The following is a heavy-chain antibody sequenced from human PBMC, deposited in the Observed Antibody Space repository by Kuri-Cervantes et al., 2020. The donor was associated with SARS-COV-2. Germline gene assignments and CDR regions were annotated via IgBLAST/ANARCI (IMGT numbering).Heavy chain of an antibody. CDR3: AREGVGAHKGYYMDV. Sequence: ASVKVSCKASGYTFTSYGISWVRQAPGQGLEWMGWISAYNGNTNYAQKLQGRVTMTTDTSTSIAYMELRSLRSDDTAVYYCAREGVGAHKGYYMDVWGKGTTVTVSS. CDR2: ISAYNGNT. J-gene: IGHJ6*03. CDR1: GYTFTSYG. V-gene: IGHV1-18*01. D-gene: IGHD1-26*01.